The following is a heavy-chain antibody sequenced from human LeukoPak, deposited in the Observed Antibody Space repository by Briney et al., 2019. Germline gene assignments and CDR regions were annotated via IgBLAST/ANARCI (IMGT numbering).Heavy chain of an antibody. J-gene: IGHJ4*02. Sequence: GGSLRLSCAASGFTFNNYAMSWVRQSPGKGLGWVSGISTSGLDTPYADSVKGRFTISRDNSKNTLYLQMNSLRVEDTAIYYCARKTSGPNPFDFWGQGTLVTVSS. D-gene: IGHD2-8*01. CDR2: ISTSGLDT. CDR3: ARKTSGPNPFDF. CDR1: GFTFNNYA. V-gene: IGHV3-23*01.